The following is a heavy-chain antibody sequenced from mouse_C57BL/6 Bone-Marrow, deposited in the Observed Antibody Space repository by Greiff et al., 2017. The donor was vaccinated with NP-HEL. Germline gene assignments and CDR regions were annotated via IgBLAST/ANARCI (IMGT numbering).Heavy chain of an antibody. Sequence: VQLKQSGPELVKPGASVKIPCKASGYTFTDYNMDWVKQSHGKSLEWIGDINPNNGGTIYNQKFKGKATLTVDKSSSTAYMELRSLTSEDTAVYYCARRGLLENYFDYWGQGTTLTVSS. CDR1: GYTFTDYN. CDR3: ARRGLLENYFDY. D-gene: IGHD2-3*01. CDR2: INPNNGGT. J-gene: IGHJ2*01. V-gene: IGHV1-18*01.